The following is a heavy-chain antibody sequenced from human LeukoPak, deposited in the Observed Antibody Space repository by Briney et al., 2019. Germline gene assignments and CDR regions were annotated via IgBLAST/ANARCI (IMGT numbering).Heavy chain of an antibody. V-gene: IGHV3-7*01. D-gene: IGHD4-17*01. CDR1: GFTFSSYW. J-gene: IGHJ4*02. Sequence: GGSLRLSCAASGFTFSSYWMSWVRQAPGKGLEWVANIKQDGSEKYYVDSVKGRFTISRDNAKNSLYLQMNSLRAEDTAVYYCARLKRDYGDYYFDYWGQGTLVTVSS. CDR2: IKQDGSEK. CDR3: ARLKRDYGDYYFDY.